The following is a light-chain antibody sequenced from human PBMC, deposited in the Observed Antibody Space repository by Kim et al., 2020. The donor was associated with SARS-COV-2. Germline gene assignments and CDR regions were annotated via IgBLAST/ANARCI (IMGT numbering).Light chain of an antibody. Sequence: ESPGKTASINCAGDKLGDRYANGYRKKPGQSPAVVIYQDGHRPSGIPERFSGSSSGNTATLTISGTQAMDEADYYCQAWDSSVVVFGGGTKLTVL. J-gene: IGLJ2*01. CDR3: QAWDSSVVV. CDR1: KLGDRY. V-gene: IGLV3-1*01. CDR2: QDG.